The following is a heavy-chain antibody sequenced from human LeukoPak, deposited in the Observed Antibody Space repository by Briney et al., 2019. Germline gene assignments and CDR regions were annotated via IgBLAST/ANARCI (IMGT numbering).Heavy chain of an antibody. D-gene: IGHD3-10*01. CDR3: ANLKVGAATDAFDI. CDR1: GFTFSTYG. J-gene: IGHJ3*02. CDR2: ISGSGGST. V-gene: IGHV3-23*01. Sequence: GGSLRLSRAASGFTFSTYGMSWVRQAPGKGLEWVSTISGSGGSTYYADSVKGRFTISRDNVKKTLSLQMNSLRAEDTAVYYCANLKVGAATDAFDIWGQGKMVTVSS.